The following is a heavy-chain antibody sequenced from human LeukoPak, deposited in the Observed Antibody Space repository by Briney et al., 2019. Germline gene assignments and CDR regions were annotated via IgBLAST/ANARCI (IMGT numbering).Heavy chain of an antibody. CDR1: GYTFTSYD. J-gene: IGHJ6*03. V-gene: IGHV1-8*03. CDR3: ARYSAIFGVVPRDYYYMDV. D-gene: IGHD3-3*01. CDR2: MNPNSGNT. Sequence: ASVKVSCEASGYTFTSYDINWVRQATGQGLEWMGWMNPNSGNTGYAQKFQGRVTITRNTSISTAYMELSSLRSEDTAVYYCARYSAIFGVVPRDYYYMDVWGKGTTVTVSS.